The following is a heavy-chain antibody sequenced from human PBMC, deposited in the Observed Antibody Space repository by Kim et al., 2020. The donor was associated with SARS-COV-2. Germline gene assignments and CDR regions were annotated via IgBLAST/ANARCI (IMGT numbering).Heavy chain of an antibody. J-gene: IGHJ4*02. CDR1: GGSISSYY. Sequence: SETLSLTCTVSGGSISSYYWSWIRQPPGKGLEWIGYIYYSGSTNYNPSLKSRVTISVDTSKNQFSLKLSSVTAADTAVYYCARGTSVGGVPPRADFDYWGQGTLVTVSS. D-gene: IGHD3-16*01. CDR2: IYYSGST. CDR3: ARGTSVGGVPPRADFDY. V-gene: IGHV4-59*01.